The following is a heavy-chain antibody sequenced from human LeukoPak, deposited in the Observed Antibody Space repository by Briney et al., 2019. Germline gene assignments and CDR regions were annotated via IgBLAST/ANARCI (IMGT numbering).Heavy chain of an antibody. CDR1: GYAISSDNY. V-gene: IGHV4-38-2*01. CDR3: ARAPRDSSSSNSIRRLDY. CDR2: IYHSGST. J-gene: IGHJ4*02. D-gene: IGHD3-22*01. Sequence: SETLSLILAVSGYAISSDNYWVWIRQPPGQGLEWTGGIYHSGSTYYNPSLKSRVTMSVDTSKNQFSLKLSSVTAADTAVYYCARAPRDSSSSNSIRRLDYWGQGTLVTVSS.